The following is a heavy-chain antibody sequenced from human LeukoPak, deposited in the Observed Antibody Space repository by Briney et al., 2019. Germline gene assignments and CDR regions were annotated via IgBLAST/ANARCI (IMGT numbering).Heavy chain of an antibody. CDR2: IYYSGST. D-gene: IGHD2-2*01. Sequence: AETLSLTCTVSGGSISSYYWSWIRQPPGKGLEWIGYIYYSGSTNYNPSLKSRVTISVDTSKNQFSLKLSSVTAADTAVYYCASSGSTSEFDYWGQGTLVTVSS. CDR3: ASSGSTSEFDY. CDR1: GGSISSYY. J-gene: IGHJ4*02. V-gene: IGHV4-59*01.